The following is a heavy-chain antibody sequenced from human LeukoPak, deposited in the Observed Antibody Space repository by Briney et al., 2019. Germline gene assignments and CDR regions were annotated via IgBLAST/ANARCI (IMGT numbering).Heavy chain of an antibody. CDR2: IYSGGST. CDR3: ARDALWNTYYYDSSGYE. Sequence: GGSLRLSCAASGFTVSSNYMSWVRQAPGKGLEWVSVIYSGGSTYYADSVEGRFTISRDNSKNTLYLQMNSLRAEDTAVYYCARDALWNTYYYDSSGYEWGQGTLVTVSS. D-gene: IGHD3-22*01. J-gene: IGHJ4*02. V-gene: IGHV3-66*01. CDR1: GFTVSSNY.